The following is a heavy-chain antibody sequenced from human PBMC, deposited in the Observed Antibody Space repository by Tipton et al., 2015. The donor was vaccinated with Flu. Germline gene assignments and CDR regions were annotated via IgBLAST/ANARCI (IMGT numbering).Heavy chain of an antibody. CDR1: GFAFSSYW. V-gene: IGHV3-7*01. J-gene: IGHJ4*02. CDR2: INQDGSVN. Sequence: SLRLSCAASGFAFSSYWVLWVRQAPGKGLEWVANINQDGSVNYYVDSVKGRFTISRDNAKNSLSLQMSSLRAEDTGVYYCGRAIGGTNSYWGQGTLVTVSS. D-gene: IGHD1-7*01. CDR3: GRAIGGTNSY.